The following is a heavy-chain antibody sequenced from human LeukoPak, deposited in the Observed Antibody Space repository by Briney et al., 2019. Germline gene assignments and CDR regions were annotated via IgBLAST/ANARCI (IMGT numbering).Heavy chain of an antibody. J-gene: IGHJ6*02. CDR1: GFTFSNYA. CDR3: ARGDCSGGSCSGMDV. V-gene: IGHV3-23*01. CDR2: ISGSTGST. D-gene: IGHD2-15*01. Sequence: GGSLRLSCAASGFTFSNYAMNWVRQAPGKGLEWVSLISGSTGSTYYADSVKGRFSISRDNSKNTVYLQMNSLRVEDTAVYYCARGDCSGGSCSGMDVWGQGTTVTVSS.